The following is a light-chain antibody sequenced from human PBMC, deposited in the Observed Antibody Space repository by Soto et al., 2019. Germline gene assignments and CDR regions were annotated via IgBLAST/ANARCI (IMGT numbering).Light chain of an antibody. V-gene: IGLV1-40*01. CDR3: QSYDSSLSAVV. J-gene: IGLJ2*01. CDR1: SSDIGAGYD. Sequence: QAVLTQPPSVSGAPGQRVTISCTGSSSDIGAGYDVHWYQLLPGTATKLLIYGNSNRPSGVPDRFSVSTSGTSASLAITGLQAEDASDYYCQSYDSSLSAVVFGGGTKVTVL. CDR2: GNS.